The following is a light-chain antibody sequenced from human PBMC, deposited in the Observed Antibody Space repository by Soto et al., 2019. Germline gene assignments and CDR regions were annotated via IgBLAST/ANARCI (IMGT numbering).Light chain of an antibody. CDR1: QSVSSN. CDR3: HQYNNWPYT. CDR2: SAS. V-gene: IGKV3-15*01. Sequence: EVVMTQSPASLSESPGERVTLSCRTSQSVSSNLAWYQQKVGRAPRLLVHSASTRATGIPARFSGSGSGTEFTLSIRSLQSEDSAVYYCHQYNNWPYTFGQGTKLEI. J-gene: IGKJ2*01.